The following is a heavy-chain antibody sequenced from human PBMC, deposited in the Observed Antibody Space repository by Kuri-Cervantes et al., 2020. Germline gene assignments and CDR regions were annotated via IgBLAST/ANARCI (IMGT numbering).Heavy chain of an antibody. CDR1: GYTFTSYY. V-gene: IGHV1-69*02. CDR3: ARSAPQYCSSTSCYFWLDP. Sequence: SVKVSCKASGYTFTSYYMHWVRQAPGQGLEWMGRIIPILGIANYAQKFQGRVTITADKSTSTAYMELSSLRSEDTAVYYCARSAPQYCSSTSCYFWLDPWGQGTLVTVSS. CDR2: IIPILGIA. J-gene: IGHJ5*02. D-gene: IGHD2-2*01.